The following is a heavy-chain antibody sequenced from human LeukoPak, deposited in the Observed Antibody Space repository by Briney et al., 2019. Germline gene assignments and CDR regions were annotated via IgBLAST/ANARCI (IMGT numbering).Heavy chain of an antibody. CDR1: GFTFSKYW. CDR2: ISGSGGST. D-gene: IGHD3-10*01. J-gene: IGHJ5*02. V-gene: IGHV3-23*01. CDR3: ARQFHMVLGGRHPLEINWFDP. Sequence: PGGSLRLSCAVSGFTFSKYWMNWVRQAPGKGLEWVSAISGSGGSTYYADSVKGRFTISRDNSKNTLYLQMNSLRAEDTAVYYCARQFHMVLGGRHPLEINWFDPWGQGTLVTVSS.